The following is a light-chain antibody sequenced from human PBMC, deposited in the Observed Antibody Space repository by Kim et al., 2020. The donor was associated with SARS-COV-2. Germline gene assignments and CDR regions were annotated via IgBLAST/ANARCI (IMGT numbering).Light chain of an antibody. CDR1: SSDVGGYDY. Sequence: QSALTQPASESGSPGQSITISCTGTSSDVGGYDYVSWYQHHPGKAPKLMIYDVSKRPSGVSNRFSGSKSGNTASLTISGLQAEDEADYFCSSCTTSSTYVFGTGTKVTVL. J-gene: IGLJ1*01. CDR2: DVS. CDR3: SSCTTSSTYV. V-gene: IGLV2-14*03.